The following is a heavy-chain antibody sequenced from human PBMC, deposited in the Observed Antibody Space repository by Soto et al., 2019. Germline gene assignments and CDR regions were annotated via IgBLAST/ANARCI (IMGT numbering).Heavy chain of an antibody. J-gene: IGHJ4*02. CDR3: ARGINAGVDD. V-gene: IGHV1-8*02. CDR1: GYTFTDLD. D-gene: IGHD3-10*01. Sequence: ASVKVSCKASGYTFTDLDINWVRQTTEQGLEWMGWMRPNTGHSGLAQKFQGRLTLTRDTSINTAYMELSSLRSEDTAIYYCARGINAGVDDWGQGTPVT. CDR2: MRPNTGHS.